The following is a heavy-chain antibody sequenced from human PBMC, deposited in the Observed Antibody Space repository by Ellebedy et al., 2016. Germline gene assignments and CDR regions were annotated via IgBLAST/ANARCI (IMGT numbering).Heavy chain of an antibody. CDR1: GFTFSSYA. D-gene: IGHD6-13*01. Sequence: GESLKISXAASGFTFSSYAMSWVRQAPGKGLEWVSAIGGSDSSTYYADSVKGRFTISRDNSKNTLYLQMTSLRAEDTAVYYCASSSTSIQFDYWGQGALVTVSS. CDR2: IGGSDSST. CDR3: ASSSTSIQFDY. J-gene: IGHJ4*02. V-gene: IGHV3-23*01.